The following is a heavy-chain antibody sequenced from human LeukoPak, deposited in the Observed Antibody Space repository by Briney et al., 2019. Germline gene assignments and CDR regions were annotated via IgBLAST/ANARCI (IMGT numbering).Heavy chain of an antibody. CDR3: AKDRGSGSYYHY. J-gene: IGHJ4*02. CDR2: ISGSGGST. Sequence: GGPLRLSCAASGFTFSSYAMSWVRQAPGKGLEWVSAISGSGGSTYYADSVKGRFTISRDNSKNTLYLQMNSLRAEDTAVYYCAKDRGSGSYYHYWGQGTLVTVSS. CDR1: GFTFSSYA. V-gene: IGHV3-23*01. D-gene: IGHD3-10*01.